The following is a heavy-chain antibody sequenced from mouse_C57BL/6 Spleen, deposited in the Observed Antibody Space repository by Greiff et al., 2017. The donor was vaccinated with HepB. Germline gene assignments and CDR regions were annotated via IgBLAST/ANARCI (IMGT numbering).Heavy chain of an antibody. V-gene: IGHV14-4*01. CDR2: IDPENGDT. Sequence: VHVKQSGAELVRPGASVKLSCTASGFNIKDDYMHWVKQRPEQGLEWIGWIDPENGDTEYASKFQGKATITADTSSNTAYLQLSSLTSEDTAVYYCTTGLRGWYFDVWGTGTTVTVSS. CDR1: GFNIKDDY. J-gene: IGHJ1*03. D-gene: IGHD3-1*01. CDR3: TTGLRGWYFDV.